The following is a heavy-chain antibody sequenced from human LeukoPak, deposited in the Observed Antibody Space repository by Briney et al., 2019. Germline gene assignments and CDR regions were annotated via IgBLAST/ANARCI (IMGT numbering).Heavy chain of an antibody. V-gene: IGHV1-3*04. CDR3: ARDRRYFDWPGSYYYGMDV. D-gene: IGHD3-9*01. CDR2: INTGNDNT. J-gene: IGHJ6*02. CDR1: GYTFTTYA. Sequence: GASVKLSCKASGYTFTTYAIHWVRQAPGQRLEWMGWINTGNDNTKYSQKFQGRVTITRDTSANTAYMELSSLRSEDTAVYYCARDRRYFDWPGSYYYGMDVWGQGTTVTVSS.